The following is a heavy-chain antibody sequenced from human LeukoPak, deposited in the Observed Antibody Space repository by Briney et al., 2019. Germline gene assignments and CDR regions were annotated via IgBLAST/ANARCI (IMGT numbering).Heavy chain of an antibody. CDR1: GFIFSNDG. J-gene: IGHJ4*02. D-gene: IGHD6-19*01. Sequence: GRSLRLSCAASGFIFSNDGMHWVRQAPGKGLEWVAVILYDGSEEYYGESVKGRFTISRDNSKNTLYLQMNSLRVEDTAVYYCAKEQSSGWCRVADHWGQGTLVTVSS. V-gene: IGHV3-30*18. CDR2: ILYDGSEE. CDR3: AKEQSSGWCRVADH.